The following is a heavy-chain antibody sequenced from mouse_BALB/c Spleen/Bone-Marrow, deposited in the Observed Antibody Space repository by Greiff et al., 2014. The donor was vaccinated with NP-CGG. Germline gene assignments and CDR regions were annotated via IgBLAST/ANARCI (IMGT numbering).Heavy chain of an antibody. Sequence: EVQLQQSGAELVKPGASVKLSCTASGFNIKDIYMHWVKQRPEQGLEWIGRIDPANGNTKYDPKFQGKATITADTSSNTAYLQLSSLTSEDTAVYYCAMITTGAWFAYWGQGTLVTVSA. V-gene: IGHV14-3*02. CDR1: GFNIKDIY. D-gene: IGHD2-4*01. CDR2: IDPANGNT. J-gene: IGHJ3*01. CDR3: AMITTGAWFAY.